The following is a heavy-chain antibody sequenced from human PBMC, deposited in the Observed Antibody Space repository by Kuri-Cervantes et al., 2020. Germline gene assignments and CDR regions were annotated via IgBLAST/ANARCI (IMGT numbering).Heavy chain of an antibody. CDR2: IHHRGNT. J-gene: IGHJ4*02. V-gene: IGHV4-59*01. Sequence: SETLSLTCTVSGGSISTYYWSWIRQPPGKGLEWIGYIHHRGNTNYNPSLKSRVTISVDTSKNQFSLRLISATAADTAVYYCARDSGGGYDYVPLDYWGQGTLVTVSS. CDR3: ARDSGGGYDYVPLDY. D-gene: IGHD5-12*01. CDR1: GGSISTYY.